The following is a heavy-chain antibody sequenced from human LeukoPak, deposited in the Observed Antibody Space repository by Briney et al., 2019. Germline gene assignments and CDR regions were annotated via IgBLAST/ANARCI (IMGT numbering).Heavy chain of an antibody. CDR1: GFTFGSYS. CDR2: ISSSSSYI. Sequence: GGSLRLSCAASGFTFGSYSMNWVRQAPGKGLEWVSSISSSSSYIYYADSVKGRFTISRDNAKNSLYLQMNSLRAEDTAVYYCARHGGSAPQFDYWGQGTLVTVSS. D-gene: IGHD2-15*01. J-gene: IGHJ4*02. CDR3: ARHGGSAPQFDY. V-gene: IGHV3-21*01.